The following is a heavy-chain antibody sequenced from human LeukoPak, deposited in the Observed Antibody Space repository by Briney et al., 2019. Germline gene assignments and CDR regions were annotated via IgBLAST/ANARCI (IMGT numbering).Heavy chain of an antibody. CDR2: IYYSGST. V-gene: IGHV4-59*01. J-gene: IGHJ6*02. CDR1: GGSISSYY. Sequence: PSETLSLTCTVSGGSISSYYWSWIRQPPGKGLEWIGYIYYSGSTNYNPSLKSRVTISVDTSKNQFSLKLSSVTAADTAVYYCARVGAAAGLYYYYYGMDVWGQGTTVTVSS. D-gene: IGHD6-13*01. CDR3: ARVGAAAGLYYYYYGMDV.